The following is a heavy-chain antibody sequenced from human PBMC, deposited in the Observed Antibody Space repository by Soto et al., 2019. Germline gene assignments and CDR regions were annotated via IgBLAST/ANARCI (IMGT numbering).Heavy chain of an antibody. V-gene: IGHV4-34*01. J-gene: IGHJ4*02. CDR1: GGSFSGYY. CDR2: INHSGST. D-gene: IGHD3-10*01. Sequence: SETLSLTCAVYGGSFSGYYWSWIRQPPGKGLEWIGEINHSGSTNYNPALKSRVTISVDTSKNQFSLKLSSVTAADTAVYYCARRQRLHGSGSYYKVWGQGTLVTVSS. CDR3: ARRQRLHGSGSYYKV.